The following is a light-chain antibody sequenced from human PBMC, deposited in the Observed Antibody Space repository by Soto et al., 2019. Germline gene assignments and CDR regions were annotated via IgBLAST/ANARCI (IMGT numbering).Light chain of an antibody. Sequence: EIVLTQSPATLSLSPGERATLSCRASESVNNFLAWYQQKPGQAPRLLIYDASNRATGVPARFSGSGSGTVFTLTSSSLASEDVADYYWQHHWNCAYGFGQGTKLEI. V-gene: IGKV3-11*01. CDR3: QHHWNCAYG. CDR2: DAS. CDR1: ESVNNF. J-gene: IGKJ2*03.